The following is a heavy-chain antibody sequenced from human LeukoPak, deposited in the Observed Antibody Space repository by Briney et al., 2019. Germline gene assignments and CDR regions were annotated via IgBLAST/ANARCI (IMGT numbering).Heavy chain of an antibody. Sequence: ASVKVSCKASGYTFTGYYMHWVRQAPGQGLEWMGWINPNSGGTNYAQKFQGRVTMTRDTSISTAYMELSRLRSDDTAVYYCARPDREGATTWVDYWGQGTLVTVSS. V-gene: IGHV1-2*02. CDR1: GYTFTGYY. J-gene: IGHJ4*02. D-gene: IGHD1-26*01. CDR3: ARPDREGATTWVDY. CDR2: INPNSGGT.